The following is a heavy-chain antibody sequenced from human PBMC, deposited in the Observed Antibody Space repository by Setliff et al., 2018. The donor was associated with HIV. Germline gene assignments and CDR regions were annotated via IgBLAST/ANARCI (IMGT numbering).Heavy chain of an antibody. Sequence: SETLSLTCTVSGGSISSGSYYWSWIRQPAGKGLEWIGRIYTSGSTNYNPSLQSRVTISVDTSKNQFSLQLSSVTAADTAVYYCAGRRAGGYSAYEIWGQGTLVTVSS. CDR1: GGSISSGSYY. CDR3: AGRRAGGYSAYEI. J-gene: IGHJ4*02. CDR2: IYTSGST. V-gene: IGHV4-61*02. D-gene: IGHD5-12*01.